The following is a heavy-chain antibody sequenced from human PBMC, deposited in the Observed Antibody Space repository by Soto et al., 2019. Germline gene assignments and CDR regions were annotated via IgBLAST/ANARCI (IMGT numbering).Heavy chain of an antibody. CDR3: ARHSGTWSLAY. CDR2: ISYSGSA. Sequence: PSETLSLTCTVSGDSISNYYWSWIRQPPGKGLEWIGYISYSGSADYNPSLKSRVTMSVDTSKNQFPLTMSSVTAAHTAVYYCARHSGTWSLAYWGKGTLDTVPS. D-gene: IGHD5-12*01. CDR1: GDSISNYY. J-gene: IGHJ4*02. V-gene: IGHV4-59*08.